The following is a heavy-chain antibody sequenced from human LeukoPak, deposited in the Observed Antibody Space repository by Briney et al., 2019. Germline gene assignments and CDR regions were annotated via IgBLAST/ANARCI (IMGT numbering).Heavy chain of an antibody. V-gene: IGHV1-69*05. Sequence: SVKVSCKASGGTFSSYAISWVRQAPGQGLEWKGGIIPIFGTANYAQKFQGRVTITTDESTSTAYMELSSLRSEDTAVYYCARVIQPYYYDSSGYTAWGQGTLVTVSS. CDR3: ARVIQPYYYDSSGYTA. CDR1: GGTFSSYA. D-gene: IGHD3-22*01. CDR2: IIPIFGTA. J-gene: IGHJ4*02.